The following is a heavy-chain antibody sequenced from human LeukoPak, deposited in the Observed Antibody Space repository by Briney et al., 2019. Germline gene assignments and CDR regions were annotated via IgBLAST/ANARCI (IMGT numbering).Heavy chain of an antibody. CDR1: GFTFRDYG. V-gene: IGHV3-30*02. CDR2: IRNDGSNE. Sequence: GGSLSLPCAASGFTFRDYGMHWIRQAPGKGLEWVAFIRNDGSNEYYPDSVKGRFTISRDNSRNTLYLQMNSLRDEDTAVYYCAKGGSASHNWFDPWGQGTLVTVSS. CDR3: AKGGSASHNWFDP. D-gene: IGHD2-15*01. J-gene: IGHJ5*02.